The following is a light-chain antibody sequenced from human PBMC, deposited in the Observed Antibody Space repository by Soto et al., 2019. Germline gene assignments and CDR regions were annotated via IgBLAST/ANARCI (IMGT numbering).Light chain of an antibody. V-gene: IGKV3-20*01. Sequence: EIVLTQSPGTLSLSPGERATLSCGSSQSVTSNYLAWYQQKPGQAPRLLIYGASTRATAIPDRFSGSGSGTDFTLTISRLEPEDFAVYYCQQYGSSPVTFGQGTRLEIK. CDR1: QSVTSNY. CDR3: QQYGSSPVT. J-gene: IGKJ5*01. CDR2: GAS.